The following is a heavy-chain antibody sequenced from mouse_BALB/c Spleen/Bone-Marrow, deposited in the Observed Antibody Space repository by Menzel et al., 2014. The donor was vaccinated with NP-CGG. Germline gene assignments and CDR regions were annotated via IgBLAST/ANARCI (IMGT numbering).Heavy chain of an antibody. D-gene: IGHD2-13*01. CDR2: IYPGSGST. CDR3: TRAKDDDCNRGWFAY. CDR1: GYTFTDSV. J-gene: IGHJ3*01. V-gene: IGHV1-77*01. Sequence: VQLAESGPELVKPGASVKMSCKASGYTFTDSVISWVKQRTGQGLEWIGEIYPGSGSTYYNEKFKGKATLTADKSSNTAYMQLSSLTSEDSAVYFCTRAKDDDCNRGWFAYWGQGTLVTVSA.